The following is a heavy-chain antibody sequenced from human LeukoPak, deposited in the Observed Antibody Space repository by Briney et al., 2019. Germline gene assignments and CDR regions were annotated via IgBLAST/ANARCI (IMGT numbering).Heavy chain of an antibody. V-gene: IGHV3-9*01. D-gene: IGHD1-26*01. J-gene: IGHJ4*02. CDR1: GFTFDDYA. Sequence: GGSLRLSCAASGFTFDDYAMHWVRQAPGKGLEWVSGISWNSGNIGYADSVKGRSTISRDNAKNSLYLQMNSLRGEDTALYYCAKDARTGIVGAIDYWGQGTLVTVSS. CDR3: AKDARTGIVGAIDY. CDR2: ISWNSGNI.